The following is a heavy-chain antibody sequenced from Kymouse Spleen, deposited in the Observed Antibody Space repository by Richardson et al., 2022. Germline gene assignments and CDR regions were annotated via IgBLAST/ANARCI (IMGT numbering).Heavy chain of an antibody. CDR2: INSDGSST. V-gene: IGHV3-74*01. J-gene: IGHJ6*02. D-gene: IGHD2-8*01. CDR3: ARGSAIPRYYGMDV. CDR1: GFTFSSYW. Sequence: EVQLVESGGGLVQPGGSLRLSCAASGFTFSSYWMHWVRQAPGKGLVWVSRINSDGSSTSYADSVKGRFTISRDNAKNTLYLQMNSLRAEDTAVYYCARGSAIPRYYGMDVWGQGTTVTVSS.